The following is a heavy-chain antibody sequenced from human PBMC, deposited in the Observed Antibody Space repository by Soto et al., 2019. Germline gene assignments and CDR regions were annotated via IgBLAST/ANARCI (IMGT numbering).Heavy chain of an antibody. Sequence: SETLSLTCTVSGGSISSGGYYWSWIRQHPGEGLEWIGYIYYSGSTYYNPSLKSRVTISVDTSKNQFSLKLSSVTAADTAVYYCARVIGSSWYVFDYWGQGTLVTVSS. D-gene: IGHD6-13*01. J-gene: IGHJ4*02. CDR3: ARVIGSSWYVFDY. CDR1: GGSISSGGYY. CDR2: IYYSGST. V-gene: IGHV4-31*03.